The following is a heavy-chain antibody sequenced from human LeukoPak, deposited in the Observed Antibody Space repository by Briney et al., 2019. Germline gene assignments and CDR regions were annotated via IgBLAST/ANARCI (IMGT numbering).Heavy chain of an antibody. CDR1: GFTFSSHG. D-gene: IGHD5-18*01. CDR2: ISYDGSDK. V-gene: IGHV3-30*18. Sequence: PGGSLRLSCAASGFTFSSHGMHWVRQAPGKGLEWVAVISYDGSDKYYADSVKGRFTISRDNSKNTLYLQMNRLRAEDTAVYYCAKRRTVDTAMVTHYYGMDVWGQGTTVTVSS. J-gene: IGHJ6*02. CDR3: AKRRTVDTAMVTHYYGMDV.